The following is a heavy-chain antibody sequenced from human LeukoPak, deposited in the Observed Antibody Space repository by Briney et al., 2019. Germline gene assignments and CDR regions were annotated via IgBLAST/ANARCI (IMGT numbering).Heavy chain of an antibody. CDR1: GYIFTNYW. Sequence: GESLQISCQGFGYIFTNYWIGWVRQRPGKGLEWMGIVASSDSDTRYSPSFQGQVTISVDRSTRTAYLQWTSLKASDTARYYCARRPDVGGGWIFDNWGQGTLVTVSS. CDR3: ARRPDVGGGWIFDN. CDR2: VASSDSDT. V-gene: IGHV5-51*01. J-gene: IGHJ4*02. D-gene: IGHD6-19*01.